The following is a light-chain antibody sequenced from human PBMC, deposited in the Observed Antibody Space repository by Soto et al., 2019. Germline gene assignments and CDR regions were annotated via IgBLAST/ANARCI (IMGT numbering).Light chain of an antibody. V-gene: IGLV1-47*01. CDR3: AAWDDSLSGQV. Sequence: QSVLTQPPSASGTPGQRVTISCSGSTSNIGSNSVFWYQHLPGTAPKLLIYRSNQRASGVPDRFSGSKSGTSASLAISGLRSEDEADYYCAAWDDSLSGQVFVGGTKVTVL. CDR2: RSN. CDR1: TSNIGSNS. J-gene: IGLJ2*01.